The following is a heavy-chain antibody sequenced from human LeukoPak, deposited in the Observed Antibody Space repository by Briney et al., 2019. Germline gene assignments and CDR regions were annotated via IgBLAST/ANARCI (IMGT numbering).Heavy chain of an antibody. J-gene: IGHJ3*02. CDR1: GFTVSSNY. CDR2: IDSGDRT. Sequence: GGSLRLSCAASGFTVSSNYMNWVRQAPGKGLEWVSVIDSGDRTYYADSVKGRFTISRDNSKNTLYLQMNSLRAEDTAVYYCARGQDYYDSSGYSTSSDAFDIWGQGTMVTVSS. D-gene: IGHD3-22*01. V-gene: IGHV3-66*01. CDR3: ARGQDYYDSSGYSTSSDAFDI.